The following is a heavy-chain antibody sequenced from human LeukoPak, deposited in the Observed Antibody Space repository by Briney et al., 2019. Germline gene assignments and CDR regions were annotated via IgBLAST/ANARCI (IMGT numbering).Heavy chain of an antibody. V-gene: IGHV4-4*07. J-gene: IGHJ4*02. CDR1: GGSISSYY. CDR3: ARHQLERRHSGFDY. Sequence: SETLSLTCTVSGGSISSYYWSWIRQPAGKGLEWIGRIYTSGSTNYNPSLKSRVTMSVGTSKDQFSLKLSSMTAADTAVYYCARHQLERRHSGFDYWGQGTLVTVSS. D-gene: IGHD1-1*01. CDR2: IYTSGST.